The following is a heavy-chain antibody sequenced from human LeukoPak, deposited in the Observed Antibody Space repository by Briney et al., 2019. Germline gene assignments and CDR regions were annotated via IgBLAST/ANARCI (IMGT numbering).Heavy chain of an antibody. CDR2: IDYSGST. CDR1: DGSISSYY. D-gene: IGHD6-19*01. V-gene: IGHV4-59*01. J-gene: IGHJ4*02. CDR3: ARDRGSGWYEFNY. Sequence: SETLSLTCTVSDGSISSYYWSWIRQPPGKGLEWIGYIDYSGSTNYNPSLKSGVTLSVDTSKNQFSLKMSSVRAADTAVYYCARDRGSGWYEFNYWGQGTLVTVSS.